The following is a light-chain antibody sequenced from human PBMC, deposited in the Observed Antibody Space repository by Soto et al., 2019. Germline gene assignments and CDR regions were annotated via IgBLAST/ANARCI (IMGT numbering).Light chain of an antibody. CDR3: QQYNSYPWT. Sequence: DIQMTQSPSTPSASIGDRVTVTCRASQTINNWLAWYQQKPGKAPKLLIYDASTLEGEVPSRFGASGSGTDFTLTITSLQPDDSATYYCQQYNSYPWTFGQGTKVEI. CDR2: DAS. CDR1: QTINNW. J-gene: IGKJ1*01. V-gene: IGKV1-5*01.